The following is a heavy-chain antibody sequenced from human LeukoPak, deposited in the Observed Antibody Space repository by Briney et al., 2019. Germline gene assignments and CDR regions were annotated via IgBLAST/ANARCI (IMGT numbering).Heavy chain of an antibody. J-gene: IGHJ4*02. CDR1: GFTFSSYS. D-gene: IGHD6-13*01. CDR2: ISSSSSYI. Sequence: GGSLRLSCAASGFTFSSYSMNWVRQAPGKGLEWVSSISSSSSYIYYADSVKGRFTISRDNAKNSLYLQMNSLRAGDTAVYYCARVVAAAGFDYWGQGTLVTVPS. CDR3: ARVVAAAGFDY. V-gene: IGHV3-21*01.